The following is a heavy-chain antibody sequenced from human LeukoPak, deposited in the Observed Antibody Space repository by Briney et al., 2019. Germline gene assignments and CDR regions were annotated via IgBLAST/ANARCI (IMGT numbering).Heavy chain of an antibody. CDR3: ARARITMVRGVTRYYFDY. J-gene: IGHJ4*02. CDR2: IYYSGST. D-gene: IGHD3-10*01. Sequence: SQTLSLTCTVSVGSISSADYYWSWIRQPPGKGLEWIGYIYYSGSTYYNPSLKSRVTISVDTSKNQFSLKLSSVTAADTAVYYCARARITMVRGVTRYYFDYWGQGTLVTVSS. V-gene: IGHV4-30-4*01. CDR1: VGSISSADYY.